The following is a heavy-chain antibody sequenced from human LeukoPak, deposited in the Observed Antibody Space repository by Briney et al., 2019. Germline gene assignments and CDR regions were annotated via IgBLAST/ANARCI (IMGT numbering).Heavy chain of an antibody. V-gene: IGHV1-18*01. CDR3: ARDLVREYSSGWVSYYFDY. CDR1: GYTFTSYG. Sequence: ASVKVSCKASGYTFTSYGISWVRQAPGQGLEWMGWISAYNGNTNYAQTLQGRVTMTTDTFTSTDYMELRSLRSDDTAVYYCARDLVREYSSGWVSYYFDYWGQGTLVTVSS. J-gene: IGHJ4*02. CDR2: ISAYNGNT. D-gene: IGHD6-19*01.